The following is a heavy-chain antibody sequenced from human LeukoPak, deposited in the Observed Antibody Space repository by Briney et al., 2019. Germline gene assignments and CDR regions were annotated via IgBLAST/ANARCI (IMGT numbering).Heavy chain of an antibody. Sequence: GGSLRLSCAASGFTFSGYEMNWVRQAPGKGLEWVSFISTSGSHIYYADSVKGRFTISRGNAKNSLYLQMNSLRAEDTAVYYCARAYYGSGTYDYWGQGTLVTVSS. J-gene: IGHJ4*02. CDR2: ISTSGSHI. CDR3: ARAYYGSGTYDY. CDR1: GFTFSGYE. D-gene: IGHD3-10*01. V-gene: IGHV3-48*03.